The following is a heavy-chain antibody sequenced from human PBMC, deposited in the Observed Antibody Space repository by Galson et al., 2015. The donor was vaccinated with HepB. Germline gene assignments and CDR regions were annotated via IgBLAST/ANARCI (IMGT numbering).Heavy chain of an antibody. Sequence: SLRLSCAASGFTFTTYAMSWVRQAPGKGLEWVSSISNSGGSTYYADSVKGRFTISRDISKNTLYLQMNSLRAEDTAVYYCARGYCSGGSCYAVYFDYWGQGTLVTVSS. CDR3: ARGYCSGGSCYAVYFDY. V-gene: IGHV3-23*01. CDR2: ISNSGGST. CDR1: GFTFTTYA. J-gene: IGHJ4*02. D-gene: IGHD2-15*01.